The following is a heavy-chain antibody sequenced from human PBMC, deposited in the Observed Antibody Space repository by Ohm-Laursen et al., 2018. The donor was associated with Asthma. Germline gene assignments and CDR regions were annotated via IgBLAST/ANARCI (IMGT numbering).Heavy chain of an antibody. J-gene: IGHJ4*02. CDR2: GGSYYDGGLK. CDR1: GFSFSSYT. V-gene: IGHV3-30-3*01. D-gene: IGHD3-3*01. Sequence: SLRLSCTASGFSFSSYTMNWVRQAPGKGLEWVAVGGSYYDGGLKYYADSVNGRFTVSRDDSKNTLYLQMNSLRPDDTAVYYCARDVMEWYLPAFDFWGQGTLVTVSS. CDR3: ARDVMEWYLPAFDF.